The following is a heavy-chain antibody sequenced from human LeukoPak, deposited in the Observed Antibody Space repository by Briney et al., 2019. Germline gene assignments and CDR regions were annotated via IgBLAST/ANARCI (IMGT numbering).Heavy chain of an antibody. Sequence: PGGSLRLSCAASGFTFTAYTINWVRQAPGKGLEWVSYISGSTTDIYYADSVKGRFTISRDNAKNSLYLQMNSLRAEDTAVYYCARDPYSGSYGNYYYYFMDVWGKGTTVTISS. V-gene: IGHV3-21*01. J-gene: IGHJ6*03. CDR2: ISGSTTDI. CDR1: GFTFTAYT. CDR3: ARDPYSGSYGNYYYYFMDV. D-gene: IGHD1-26*01.